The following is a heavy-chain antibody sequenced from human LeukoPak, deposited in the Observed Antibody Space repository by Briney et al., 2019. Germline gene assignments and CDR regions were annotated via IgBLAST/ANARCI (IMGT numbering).Heavy chain of an antibody. V-gene: IGHV4-39*07. CDR1: GGSISSSRFY. CDR2: INYSWTT. J-gene: IGHJ4*02. CDR3: ATVVPYHGGDGYSFGE. D-gene: IGHD5-24*01. Sequence: SETLSLTCTVSGGSISSSRFYWGWIRQPPGKGLEWIGSINYSWTTYYNPSLTSRVTMSVDTSQNQFSLKLNSVTAADTAVYYCATVVPYHGGDGYSFGEWGQGTLVTVSS.